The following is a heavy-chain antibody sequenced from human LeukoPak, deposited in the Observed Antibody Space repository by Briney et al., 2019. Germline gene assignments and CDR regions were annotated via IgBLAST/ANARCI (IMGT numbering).Heavy chain of an antibody. J-gene: IGHJ5*02. CDR1: GGSISSYY. Sequence: SETLSLTCTVSGGSISSYYWSWIRQPPGKGLEWIGYIYYSGSTDYNPSLKSRVTISVDTSKNQFSLKLSSVTAADTAVYYCARHSYYYHSSGPNWFDPWGQGTLVTVSS. D-gene: IGHD3-22*01. CDR2: IYYSGST. V-gene: IGHV4-59*08. CDR3: ARHSYYYHSSGPNWFDP.